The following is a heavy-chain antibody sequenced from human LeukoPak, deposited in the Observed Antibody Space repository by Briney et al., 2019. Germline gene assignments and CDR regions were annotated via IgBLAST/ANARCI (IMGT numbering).Heavy chain of an antibody. J-gene: IGHJ4*03. CDR3: AKDPLVHDY. Sequence: GGSLRLSCAASGFTFSSYAMSWVRQAPGKGLEWVSGISGSGGTSYYADSVKGRFTISRDNSKNTLYLQMNSLRAEDTAVYYCAKDPLVHDYWGHGTLFTVSS. V-gene: IGHV3-23*01. CDR1: GFTFSSYA. CDR2: ISGSGGTS. D-gene: IGHD6-13*01.